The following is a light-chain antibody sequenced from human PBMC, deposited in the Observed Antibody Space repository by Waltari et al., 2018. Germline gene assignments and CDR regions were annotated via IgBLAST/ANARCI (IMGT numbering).Light chain of an antibody. CDR2: KAS. Sequence: DIQMTQSPSTLSASVGDRVSITCRASQSISNWLAWYQQKPGKAPKLLIYKASNLENGVPSRFSGSGFGTEFTLTISSLQPDDFATYYCQQDNINSPFAFGPGTKVDIK. J-gene: IGKJ3*01. CDR3: QQDNINSPFA. V-gene: IGKV1-5*03. CDR1: QSISNW.